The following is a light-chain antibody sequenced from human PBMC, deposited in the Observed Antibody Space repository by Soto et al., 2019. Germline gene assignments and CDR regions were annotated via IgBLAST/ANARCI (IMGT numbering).Light chain of an antibody. CDR3: QQYDSWPPSYT. CDR2: DAS. CDR1: QSVGSY. J-gene: IGKJ2*01. V-gene: IGKV3-15*01. Sequence: EIVMTQSPATLSVSLGDRATLSCRASQSVGSYLAWYQQKPGQAPRLLIYDASTRATGIPARFSGSGSETDFTLTISSLQSEYFAVYYCQQYDSWPPSYTFGQGTKLEIK.